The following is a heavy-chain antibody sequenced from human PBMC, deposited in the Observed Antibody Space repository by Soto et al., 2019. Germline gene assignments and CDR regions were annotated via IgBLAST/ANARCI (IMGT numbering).Heavy chain of an antibody. CDR1: GYTFTDYY. Sequence: GASVKVSCKASGYTFTDYYLHWVRQAPGQGLEWMGWINPNSGGTNYAQKFQGWVTMTGDTSINTAYMELSRLRSDDTAVYYCARDSDYRINSYAMDVWGQGTTVTVYS. CDR3: ARDSDYRINSYAMDV. J-gene: IGHJ6*02. V-gene: IGHV1-2*04. D-gene: IGHD4-4*01. CDR2: INPNSGGT.